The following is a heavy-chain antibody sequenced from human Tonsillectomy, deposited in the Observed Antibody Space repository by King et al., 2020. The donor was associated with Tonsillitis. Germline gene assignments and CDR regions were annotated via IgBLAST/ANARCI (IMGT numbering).Heavy chain of an antibody. V-gene: IGHV1-58*02. Sequence: QLVESGPEVKKPGTAVNVSGKASGFTFTSSAMQWVRQARGQRLEWIGWIVVGSGNTNDAQKFQERVTITRDMSTSTAYMELSSLRSEDTAVYYCAAALRFLEFDPWGQGTLVTVSS. CDR1: GFTFTSSA. D-gene: IGHD3-3*01. CDR2: IVVGSGNT. CDR3: AAALRFLEFDP. J-gene: IGHJ5*02.